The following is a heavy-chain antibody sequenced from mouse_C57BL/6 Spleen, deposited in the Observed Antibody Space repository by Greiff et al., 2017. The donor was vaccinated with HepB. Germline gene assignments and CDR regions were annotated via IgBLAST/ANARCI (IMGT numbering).Heavy chain of an antibody. CDR1: GYTFTNYW. J-gene: IGHJ3*01. CDR2: IYPGGGYT. Sequence: LQESGAELVRPGTSVKMSCKASGYTFTNYWIGWAKQRPGHGLEWIGDIYPGGGYTNYNEKFKGNATLTADKSSSTAYMQFSSLTSEDSAIYYCARSETAQASSWFAYWGPGTLVTVSA. V-gene: IGHV1-63*01. CDR3: ARSETAQASSWFAY. D-gene: IGHD3-2*02.